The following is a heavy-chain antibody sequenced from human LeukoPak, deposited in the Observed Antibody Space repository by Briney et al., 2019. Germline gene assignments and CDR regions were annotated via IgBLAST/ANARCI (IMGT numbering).Heavy chain of an antibody. J-gene: IGHJ4*02. CDR1: GCTFSSYA. CDR2: IIPIFGTA. CDR3: ARDYGASYYDSSGYYLTPFDY. Sequence: ASVKVSCKASGCTFSSYAISWVRHAPGQGLELMGSIIPIFGTANYAQKFQGRVTITADKSTSTAYMELSSLRSEDTAVYYCARDYGASYYDSSGYYLTPFDYWGQGTLVTVSS. V-gene: IGHV1-69*06. D-gene: IGHD3-22*01.